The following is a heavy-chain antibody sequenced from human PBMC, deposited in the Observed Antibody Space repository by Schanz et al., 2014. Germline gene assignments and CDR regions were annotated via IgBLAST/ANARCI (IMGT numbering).Heavy chain of an antibody. CDR2: INPYSGAT. J-gene: IGHJ5*02. V-gene: IGHV1-2*02. CDR1: GYTLTGFG. D-gene: IGHD1-7*01. Sequence: QVQLVQSGAEVKKPGASVKVSCKASGYTLTGFGVSWVRQTPGQGLEWMGCINPYSGATYYAQKFQGRVTLTSDASLTTVYMEVHSLTSDDTAVFFCARDQTGTTNWFDPWGQGTLVTVSS. CDR3: ARDQTGTTNWFDP.